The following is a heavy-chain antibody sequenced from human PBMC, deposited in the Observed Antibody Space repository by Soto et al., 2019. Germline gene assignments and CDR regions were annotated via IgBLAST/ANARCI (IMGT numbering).Heavy chain of an antibody. Sequence: SETLSLTCTVSGGSISSYYWSWIRQPPGKGLEWIGYIYYSGSTNYNPSLKSRVTISVDTSKNQFSLKLSSVTAADTAVYYCARVIWLLTGTPTPDFGAVDVWGKGTTVTVSS. CDR3: ARVIWLLTGTPTPDFGAVDV. J-gene: IGHJ6*04. D-gene: IGHD3-22*01. CDR1: GGSISSYY. CDR2: IYYSGST. V-gene: IGHV4-59*01.